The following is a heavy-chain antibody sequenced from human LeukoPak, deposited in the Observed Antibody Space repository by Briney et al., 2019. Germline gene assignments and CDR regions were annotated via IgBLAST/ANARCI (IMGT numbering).Heavy chain of an antibody. J-gene: IGHJ4*02. CDR3: ARGCCWDTSSEGYGNDY. Sequence: GGSLRLSCAASGFTFSSYSMNWVRQAPGKGLEWVSSISSSSSYIYYADSVKGRFTISRDNAKNSLYLQMNSLRAEDTAVYYCARGCCWDTSSEGYGNDYWGQGTLVTVSS. V-gene: IGHV3-21*01. D-gene: IGHD2-15*01. CDR2: ISSSSSYI. CDR1: GFTFSSYS.